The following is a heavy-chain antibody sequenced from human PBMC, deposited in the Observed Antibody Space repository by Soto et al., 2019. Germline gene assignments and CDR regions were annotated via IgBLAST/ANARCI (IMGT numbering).Heavy chain of an antibody. CDR2: INPNGGST. V-gene: IGHV1-46*01. D-gene: IGHD6-13*01. Sequence: QVQLVQSGAEVKNPGASVKVSFKASGYTFTNYYIHWVRQAPGQGLEWMAIINPNGGSTNYAQEFQGRVTLARDTFTNTVYMELSSLRSEDTAIYYCARGLAAGDYWGQGTLVTVSS. CDR3: ARGLAAGDY. CDR1: GYTFTNYY. J-gene: IGHJ4*02.